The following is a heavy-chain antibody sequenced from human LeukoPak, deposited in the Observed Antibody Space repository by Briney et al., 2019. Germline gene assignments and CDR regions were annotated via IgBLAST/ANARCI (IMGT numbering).Heavy chain of an antibody. V-gene: IGHV3-23*01. CDR3: AKEGHVSELDY. CDR2: ISGSGGST. CDR1: GFTFSSYA. D-gene: IGHD3-10*01. J-gene: IGHJ4*02. Sequence: GGSLRLSCAASGFTFSSYAMSWVRQAPGKGLEWVSAISGSGGSTYFADSVKGRFTVSRDNTKNTLYLQMNSLRAEDTALYYCAKEGHVSELDYWGPGTLVTVSS.